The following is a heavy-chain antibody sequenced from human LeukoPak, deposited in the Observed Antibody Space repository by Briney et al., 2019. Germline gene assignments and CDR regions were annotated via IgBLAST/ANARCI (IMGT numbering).Heavy chain of an antibody. Sequence: SETLSLTCTVSGGSISSYYWSWIRQPAGKGLEWIGRIYTSESTNYNPSLKSRVTMSVDTSKNQFSLKLSSVTAADTAVYYCAREPIGYCSSTSCSNAFDIWGQGTMVTVSS. D-gene: IGHD2-2*01. CDR1: GGSISSYY. CDR2: IYTSEST. CDR3: AREPIGYCSSTSCSNAFDI. V-gene: IGHV4-4*07. J-gene: IGHJ3*02.